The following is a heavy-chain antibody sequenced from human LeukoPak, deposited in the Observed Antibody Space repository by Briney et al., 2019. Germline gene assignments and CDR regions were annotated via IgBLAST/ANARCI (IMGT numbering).Heavy chain of an antibody. CDR2: ISAYNGNT. Sequence: ASVKVSCKASGYTFTSYGISWVRQAPGQGLEWMGWISAYNGNTNYAQKLQGRVTMTTDTSTSTAYMELRSLRPDDTAVYYCARDYSLWFGELLSGYFDYWGQGTLVTVSS. CDR3: ARDYSLWFGELLSGYFDY. V-gene: IGHV1-18*01. CDR1: GYTFTSYG. D-gene: IGHD3-10*01. J-gene: IGHJ4*02.